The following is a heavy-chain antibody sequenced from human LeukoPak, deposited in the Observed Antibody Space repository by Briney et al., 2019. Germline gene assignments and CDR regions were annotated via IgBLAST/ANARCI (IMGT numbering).Heavy chain of an antibody. D-gene: IGHD2-2*01. J-gene: IGHJ6*02. Sequence: ASVKVSCKASGYTFTSYYMHWVRQAPGQGLEWMGIINPSGGSTSYAQKFQGRVTMTRDTSTSTVYMELSSLRSGDTAVYYCARDWPPRMVVVPAATYYYYYGMDVWGQGTTVTVSS. V-gene: IGHV1-46*01. CDR2: INPSGGST. CDR1: GYTFTSYY. CDR3: ARDWPPRMVVVPAATYYYYYGMDV.